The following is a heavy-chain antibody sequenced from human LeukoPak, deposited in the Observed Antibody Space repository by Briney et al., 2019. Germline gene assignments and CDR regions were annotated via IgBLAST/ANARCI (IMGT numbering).Heavy chain of an antibody. CDR2: IYPGDSDT. CDR1: GYSFTYYC. Sequence: PGESLKISCKASGYSFTYYCIAWVRQMPGKGLEWMGIIYPGDSDTRCSPSFQGQVTISADNSMKTAYLQWNSLQASDTAIYYCARATTPAGDGDWFDPWGQGTLVTVSS. CDR3: ARATTPAGDGDWFDP. D-gene: IGHD4-17*01. J-gene: IGHJ5*02. V-gene: IGHV5-51*03.